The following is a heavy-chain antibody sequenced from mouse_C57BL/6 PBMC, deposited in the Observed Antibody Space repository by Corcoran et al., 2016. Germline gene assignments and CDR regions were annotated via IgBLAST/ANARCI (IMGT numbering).Heavy chain of an antibody. Sequence: QVQLQQSGAELVRPGASVKISCKASGYAFSSYWMNWVKQRPGKGLEWIGQIYPGDGDTNYNGKFKGKATLTADKSSSTAYMQLSSLTSEDSAVYFCARFGSSPWFAYWGQGTLVTVSA. V-gene: IGHV1-80*01. CDR2: IYPGDGDT. CDR3: ARFGSSPWFAY. D-gene: IGHD1-1*01. CDR1: GYAFSSYW. J-gene: IGHJ3*01.